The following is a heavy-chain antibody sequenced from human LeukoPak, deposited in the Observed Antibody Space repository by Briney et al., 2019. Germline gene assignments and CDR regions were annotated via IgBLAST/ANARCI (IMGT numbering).Heavy chain of an antibody. CDR3: ARSLYCSGGSCHLFDY. V-gene: IGHV3-74*01. D-gene: IGHD2-15*01. CDR2: INSDGSST. J-gene: IGHJ4*02. CDR1: GFTFSSYW. Sequence: GGSLRLSCAASGFTFSSYWMHWVRQAPGKGLVWVSRINSDGSSTGSADSVKGRFTISRDNAKNTLYLQMNSLRAEDTAVYYCARSLYCSGGSCHLFDYWGQGTLVTVSS.